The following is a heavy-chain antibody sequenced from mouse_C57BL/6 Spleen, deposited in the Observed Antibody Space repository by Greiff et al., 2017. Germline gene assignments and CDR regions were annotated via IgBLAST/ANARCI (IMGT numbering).Heavy chain of an antibody. V-gene: IGHV1-85*01. D-gene: IGHD1-1*01. CDR3: ARKYYGLYYFDD. J-gene: IGHJ1*01. Sequence: VKLQESGPELLKPGASVKLSCKASGYTFTSYDINWVKQRPGQGLSLIGRLYPRDGSTTYNETFKGKATLTVDTSSSPAYMELHSLTSEDSAVYFCARKYYGLYYFDDWGSGTTLTVFS. CDR2: LYPRDGST. CDR1: GYTFTSYD.